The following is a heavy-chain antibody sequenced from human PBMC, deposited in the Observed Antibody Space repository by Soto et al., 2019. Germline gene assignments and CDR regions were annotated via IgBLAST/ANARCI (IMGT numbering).Heavy chain of an antibody. CDR1: GFTFDDNA. CDR2: ISWNSGYI. D-gene: IGHD5-18*01. CDR3: VRSKGGYSYGTPFDY. Sequence: GGSLRLSCAASGFTFDDNAMHWVRQVLGKGLEWVSSISWNSGYIGYADSVKGRFITSRDNAKNSLYLQMNSLRPEDTALYYSVRSKGGYSYGTPFDYWGQGTLVTVSS. J-gene: IGHJ4*02. V-gene: IGHV3-9*01.